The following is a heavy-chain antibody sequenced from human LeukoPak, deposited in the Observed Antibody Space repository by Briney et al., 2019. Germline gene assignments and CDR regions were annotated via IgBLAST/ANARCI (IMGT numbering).Heavy chain of an antibody. J-gene: IGHJ5*01. D-gene: IGHD2-2*01. V-gene: IGHV1-46*03. CDR3: TRDRLYCSSVSCQAHWFDS. Sequence: ASVKVSCKASGYTFTSYYMHWVRLAPGQGLEWMGIINPSTSSTTYAQKFQGRVTMTRDTSTSTVYMELSSLRSEDTAVYYCTRDRLYCSSVSCQAHWFDSWGQGTLVTVSS. CDR1: GYTFTSYY. CDR2: INPSTSST.